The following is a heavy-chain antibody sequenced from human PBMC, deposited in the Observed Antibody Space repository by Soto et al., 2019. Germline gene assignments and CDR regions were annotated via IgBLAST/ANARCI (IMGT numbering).Heavy chain of an antibody. V-gene: IGHV3-30-3*01. Sequence: GGSLRLSCAASGFTFSSYAMRWVRQAPGKGLEWVAVISYDGSKKYYADSVKGRFTISRDNSKNTLYLQMNSLRAEDTAVYYCARTRGHYYGLGGSTNDGFDLWGQGTMVTVSS. CDR2: ISYDGSKK. CDR1: GFTFSSYA. CDR3: ARTRGHYYGLGGSTNDGFDL. J-gene: IGHJ3*01. D-gene: IGHD3-10*01.